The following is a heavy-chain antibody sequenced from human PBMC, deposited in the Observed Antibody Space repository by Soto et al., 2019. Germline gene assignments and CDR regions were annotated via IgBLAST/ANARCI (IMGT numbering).Heavy chain of an antibody. CDR3: ASSVAKYYYYGMDV. D-gene: IGHD5-12*01. Sequence: GASVKVSCKASGGTFSSYAISWVRQAPGQGLEWKGGIIPIFGTANYAQKFQGRVTITADESTSTAYMELSSLRSEDTAVYYCASSVAKYYYYGMDVWGQGTTVTVSS. CDR1: GGTFSSYA. J-gene: IGHJ6*02. V-gene: IGHV1-69*13. CDR2: IIPIFGTA.